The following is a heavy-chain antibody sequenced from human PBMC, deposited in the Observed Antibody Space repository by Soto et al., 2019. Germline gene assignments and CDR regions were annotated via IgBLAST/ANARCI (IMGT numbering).Heavy chain of an antibody. CDR1: GFPFSSYG. J-gene: IGHJ4*02. Sequence: GGSLRLSCAASGFPFSSYGMHWVRPAPGKGLVWVSRINSDGSSTSYADSVKGRFTISRDNAKNTLYLQMNSLRAEDTAVYYCAREKGTPYYDFWSGYLGHNEYYFDYWGQGTLVTVSS. CDR2: INSDGSST. CDR3: AREKGTPYYDFWSGYLGHNEYYFDY. V-gene: IGHV3-74*01. D-gene: IGHD3-3*01.